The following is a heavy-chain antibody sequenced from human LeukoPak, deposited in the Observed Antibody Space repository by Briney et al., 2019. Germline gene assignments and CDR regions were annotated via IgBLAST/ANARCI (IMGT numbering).Heavy chain of an antibody. J-gene: IGHJ3*02. D-gene: IGHD2-15*01. CDR2: ISSSSSYI. CDR3: ARHRSGGSQDDAFDI. CDR1: GFTFSSYS. Sequence: PGGSLRLSCAASGFTFSSYSMNWVRQAPGKGLECVSSISSSSSYIYYADSVKGRFTISRDNAKNSLYLQMNSLRAEDTAVYYCARHRSGGSQDDAFDIWGQGTLVTVSS. V-gene: IGHV3-21*01.